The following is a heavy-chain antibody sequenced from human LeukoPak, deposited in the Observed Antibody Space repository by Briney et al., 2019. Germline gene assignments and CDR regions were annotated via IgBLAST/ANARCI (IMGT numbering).Heavy chain of an antibody. V-gene: IGHV1-69*13. CDR2: IIPIFDTT. D-gene: IGHD2-15*01. Sequence: ASVTVSCTASGGTFSNYAISWVRQAPGQGFEWMGGIIPIFDTTKYAQKFQGRVTITADESTSTANMELSSLRSEDTAVYYCAREDCSGGSCFSDWFDAWGQGTLVTVSS. CDR1: GGTFSNYA. CDR3: AREDCSGGSCFSDWFDA. J-gene: IGHJ5*02.